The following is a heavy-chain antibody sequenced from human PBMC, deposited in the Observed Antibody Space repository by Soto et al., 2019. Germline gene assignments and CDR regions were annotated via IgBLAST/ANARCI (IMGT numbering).Heavy chain of an antibody. V-gene: IGHV3-74*01. CDR2: INGDGITR. CDR3: ARDKAYGLDV. J-gene: IGHJ6*01. CDR1: EFAFNTYW. Sequence: EVQLVESGGGLVQPGGSLRLSCAASEFAFNTYWMHWVRQVPGKGLEWDSRINGDGITRTYADSVKGRFTISRDNAENILYLQMNSLRAEDTAVYYCARDKAYGLDVW.